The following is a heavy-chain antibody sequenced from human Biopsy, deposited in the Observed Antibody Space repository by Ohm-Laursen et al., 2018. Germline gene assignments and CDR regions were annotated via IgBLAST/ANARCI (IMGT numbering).Heavy chain of an antibody. J-gene: IGHJ4*02. CDR2: INSNSGGT. CDR1: GYTFTDYY. D-gene: IGHD6-19*01. CDR3: TRDRGITVAGTLGFNFDY. V-gene: IGHV1-2*02. Sequence: ASVKVSCKASGYTFTDYYMHWVRQAPGQGLEWMGWINSNSGGTNYAQKFQGRVTMTRDTSISTAYMDLSGLRSDDTAVYYCTRDRGITVAGTLGFNFDYWGQGTLVTVSS.